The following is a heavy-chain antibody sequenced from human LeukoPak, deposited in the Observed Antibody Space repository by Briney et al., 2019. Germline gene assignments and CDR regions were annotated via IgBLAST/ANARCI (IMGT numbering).Heavy chain of an antibody. CDR3: ARSRPNISPAIVVVPAATGNWFDP. CDR2: IIPIFGTA. V-gene: IGHV1-69*05. D-gene: IGHD2-2*01. CDR1: GGTFSSYA. J-gene: IGHJ5*02. Sequence: GSSVKVPCKASGGTFSSYAISWVRQAPGQGLEWMGGIIPIFGTANYAQKFQGRVTITTDESTSTAYMELSRLRSEDTAVYYCARSRPNISPAIVVVPAATGNWFDPWGQGTLVTVSS.